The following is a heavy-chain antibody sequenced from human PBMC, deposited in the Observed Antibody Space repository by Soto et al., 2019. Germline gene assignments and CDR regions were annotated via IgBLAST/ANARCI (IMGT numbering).Heavy chain of an antibody. Sequence: EVQLVESGGGLVKPGGSLRLSCAASRFTFSTYSMNWVRQAPGKGLEWVSSISDSSSYIYYADSVKGRFTISRDNAKNSLYLQMNSLRAEDTAVYYCARYDSSGYYWPYYYYGMDVWGQGTTVTVSS. CDR3: ARYDSSGYYWPYYYYGMDV. CDR2: ISDSSSYI. D-gene: IGHD3-22*01. V-gene: IGHV3-21*01. CDR1: RFTFSTYS. J-gene: IGHJ6*02.